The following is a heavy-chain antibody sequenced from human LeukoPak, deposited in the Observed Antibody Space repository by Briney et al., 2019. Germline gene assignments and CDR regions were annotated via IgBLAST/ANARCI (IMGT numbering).Heavy chain of an antibody. V-gene: IGHV7-4-1*02. CDR1: GYTFTNYA. J-gene: IGHJ4*02. D-gene: IGHD3-22*01. CDR3: AVLSYDSSGYYYPFDY. Sequence: GASVKVSCKASGYTFTNYAMNWVRQAPGQGLEWRGWMNTNTGNPTYAQGFTGRVVFSLDTSISPAYLQISSLKTEDTAVYYCAVLSYDSSGYYYPFDYWGQGTLVTVSS. CDR2: MNTNTGNP.